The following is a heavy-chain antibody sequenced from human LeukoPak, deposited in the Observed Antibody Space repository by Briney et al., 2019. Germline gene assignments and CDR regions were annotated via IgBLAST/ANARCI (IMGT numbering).Heavy chain of an antibody. J-gene: IGHJ3*02. CDR3: AKFRVPSDDAFDI. CDR1: GFTFSSYW. V-gene: IGHV3-7*03. CDR2: IKQDGSEK. Sequence: SGGSLRLSCAASGFTFSSYWMSWVRQAPGKGLEWVANIKQDGSEKYYVDSVKGRFTISRDNAKNSLYLQMNSLRAEDTAVYYCAKFRVPSDDAFDIWGQGTMVTVSS. D-gene: IGHD3-10*01.